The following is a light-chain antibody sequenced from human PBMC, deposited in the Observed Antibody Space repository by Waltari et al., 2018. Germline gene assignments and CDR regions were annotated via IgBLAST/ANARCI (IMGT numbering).Light chain of an antibody. CDR1: QSISSN. J-gene: IGKJ1*01. CDR3: QQYNNWPPDPT. Sequence: IVMTQSPATLSVFPGERATLSRRASQSISSNLAWYQQKPGQAPRLLIYGASTRATGIPDRFTGSGSGIEFTLTINSLQSEDFAVYYCQQYNNWPPDPTFGQGTKVEIK. V-gene: IGKV3D-15*01. CDR2: GAS.